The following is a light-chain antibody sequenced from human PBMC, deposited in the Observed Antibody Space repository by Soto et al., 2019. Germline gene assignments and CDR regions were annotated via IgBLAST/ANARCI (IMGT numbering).Light chain of an antibody. V-gene: IGKV3-11*01. J-gene: IGKJ5*01. Sequence: EVLMAPSLATRSVSPVEIAPLSCRASQSVSNNLAWYQQKPGQAPRLLIYDASNRATGIPARFSGSGSGTDFTLTISSLEPEDFAVYYCQQRSNCPVTFGQGTRLEIK. CDR1: QSVSNN. CDR2: DAS. CDR3: QQRSNCPVT.